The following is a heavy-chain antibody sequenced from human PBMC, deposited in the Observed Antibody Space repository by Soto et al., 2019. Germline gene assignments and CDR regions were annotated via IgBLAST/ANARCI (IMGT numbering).Heavy chain of an antibody. J-gene: IGHJ2*01. CDR3: ARPRWGASGYFDL. D-gene: IGHD3-16*01. Sequence: QVQLVQSGAEVKKPGASVKVSCKASGYTFTGYHMHWVRQAPGQGLECMGCINPNTGDTNYAPKFQGWVTMTRDTSISTAYMEFNRLTFDDTAVYYCARPRWGASGYFDLWGRGTLVTVSS. CDR1: GYTFTGYH. CDR2: INPNTGDT. V-gene: IGHV1-2*04.